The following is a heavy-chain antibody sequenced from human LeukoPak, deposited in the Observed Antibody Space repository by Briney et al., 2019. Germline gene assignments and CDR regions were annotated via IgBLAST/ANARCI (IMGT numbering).Heavy chain of an antibody. V-gene: IGHV3-30*04. J-gene: IGHJ3*02. CDR2: ISYDGSNK. CDR3: ARAREAFDI. CDR1: GFTFSSYA. Sequence: GRSLRLSCAASGFTFSSYAMHWVRQAPDKGLEWVAVISYDGSNKYYADSVKGRFTISRDNSRNTLYLQMNSLRAEDTAVYYCARAREAFDIWGQGTMVTVSS.